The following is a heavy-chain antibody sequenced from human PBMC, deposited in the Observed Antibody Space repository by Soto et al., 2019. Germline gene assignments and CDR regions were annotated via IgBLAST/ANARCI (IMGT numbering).Heavy chain of an antibody. Sequence: EVQLVESGGGLVQPGGSLRLSCAGSGFTFGTYSMDWVRQAPGKGLEWISYISGSGGTIYYADSVKGRFTVSRDNAKNSLYLQMSSLRDEDTAVYYCVRDAGSLGYWGQGTLVTVSS. V-gene: IGHV3-48*02. CDR1: GFTFGTYS. CDR3: VRDAGSLGY. CDR2: ISGSGGTI. J-gene: IGHJ4*02.